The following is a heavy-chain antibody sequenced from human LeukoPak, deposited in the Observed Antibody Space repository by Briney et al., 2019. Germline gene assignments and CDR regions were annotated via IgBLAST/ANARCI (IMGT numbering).Heavy chain of an antibody. Sequence: GGSLRLSCAASGFTFSSYDMHWVRQATGKGLEWVSAIGTAGDTYYPGSVKGRFTISREDAKNSLYLQMNSLRAGDTAVYYCARASSYGDYGYYFDYWGQGTLVTVSS. V-gene: IGHV3-13*01. CDR1: GFTFSSYD. J-gene: IGHJ4*02. D-gene: IGHD4-17*01. CDR3: ARASSYGDYGYYFDY. CDR2: IGTAGDT.